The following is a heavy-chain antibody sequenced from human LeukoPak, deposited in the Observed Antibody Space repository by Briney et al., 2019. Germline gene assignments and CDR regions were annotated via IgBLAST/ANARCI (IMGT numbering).Heavy chain of an antibody. CDR1: GFTFSSYG. D-gene: IGHD1-26*01. CDR2: IYSGGST. Sequence: GGSLRLSCAASGFTFSSYGMHWVRQAPGKGLEWVSVIYSGGSTYYADSVKGRFTISRDNSKNTLYLQMNSLRAEDTAVYYCARGGSGSSFDYWGQGTLVTVSS. V-gene: IGHV3-66*01. CDR3: ARGGSGSSFDY. J-gene: IGHJ4*02.